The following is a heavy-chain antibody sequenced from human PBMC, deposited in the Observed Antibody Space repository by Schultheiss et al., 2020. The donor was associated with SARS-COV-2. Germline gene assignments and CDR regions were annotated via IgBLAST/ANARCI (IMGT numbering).Heavy chain of an antibody. CDR3: ATRGYCSSTSCSPFDY. V-gene: IGHV4-59*08. CDR1: GGSFSGYY. J-gene: IGHJ4*02. D-gene: IGHD2-2*01. Sequence: SETLSLTCAVYGGSFSGYYWSWIRQPPGKGLEWIGYIYYSGSTNYNPSLKSRVTISVDTSKNQFSLKLSSVTAADTAVYYCATRGYCSSTSCSPFDYWGQGTLVTVSS. CDR2: IYYSGST.